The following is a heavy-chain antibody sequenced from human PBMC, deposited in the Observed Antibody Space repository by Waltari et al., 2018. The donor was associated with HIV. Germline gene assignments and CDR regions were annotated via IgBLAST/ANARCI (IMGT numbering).Heavy chain of an antibody. CDR2: IKSKTDGGTT. Sequence: EVQLVESGGGLVKPGGSLRLSCAASGFPFNTAWLSWVRQAPGKGLEWVGRIKSKTDGGTTDYAAPVKGRFTISRDDSKNTLYLQMNSLKTEDTAVYYCSTTPARGDHWGQGTLVTVSS. CDR1: GFPFNTAW. V-gene: IGHV3-15*01. D-gene: IGHD2-15*01. CDR3: STTPARGDH. J-gene: IGHJ4*02.